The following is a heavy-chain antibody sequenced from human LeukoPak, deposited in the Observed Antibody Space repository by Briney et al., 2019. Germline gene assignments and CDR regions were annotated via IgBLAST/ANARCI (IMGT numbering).Heavy chain of an antibody. D-gene: IGHD6-6*01. J-gene: IGHJ6*03. Sequence: SETLSLTCTVSGGSISSSSYYWGWIRQPPGKGLEWIGYIYYSGSTNYNPSLKSRVTISVDTSKNQFSLKLSSVTAADTAVYYCARVGSSSSPYYYYYMDVWGKGTTVTVSS. CDR3: ARVGSSSSPYYYYYMDV. V-gene: IGHV4-61*05. CDR1: GGSISSSSYY. CDR2: IYYSGST.